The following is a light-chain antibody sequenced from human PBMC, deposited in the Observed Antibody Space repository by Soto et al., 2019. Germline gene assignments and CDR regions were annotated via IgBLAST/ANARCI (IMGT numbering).Light chain of an antibody. Sequence: IVLTQSPGTLSLSPGERATLSCRASRSVSSSYLVWYQQRPGQPPRLLIYGTSTRAAGISDRFSGSGSGTDFTLTIYGLEPGDSAVYYCQQYGTSALTFGGGTKV. CDR3: QQYGTSALT. J-gene: IGKJ4*01. CDR1: RSVSSSY. CDR2: GTS. V-gene: IGKV3-20*01.